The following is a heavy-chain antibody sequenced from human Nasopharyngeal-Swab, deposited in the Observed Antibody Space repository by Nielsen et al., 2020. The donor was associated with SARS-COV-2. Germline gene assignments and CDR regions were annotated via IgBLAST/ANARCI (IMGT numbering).Heavy chain of an antibody. CDR3: ARGNSYYYDSSGYYYYYGMDV. D-gene: IGHD3-22*01. CDR1: GGSISSGSYY. Sequence: LRLSCTVSGGSISSGSYYWSWIRQPAGKGLEWIGRIYTSGSTNYNPSLKSRVTISVDTSKNQFSLKLSSVTAADTAVYYCARGNSYYYDSSGYYYYYGMDVWGQGTTVTVSS. J-gene: IGHJ6*02. V-gene: IGHV4-61*02. CDR2: IYTSGST.